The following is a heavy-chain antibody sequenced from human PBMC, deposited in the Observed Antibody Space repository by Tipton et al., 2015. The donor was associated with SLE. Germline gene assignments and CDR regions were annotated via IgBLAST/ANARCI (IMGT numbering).Heavy chain of an antibody. D-gene: IGHD3-10*01. CDR3: AVLAVEGRERMVRGVIMDYYYYYGMDV. CDR2: INSDGSST. Sequence: GSLRLSCAASGFTFSSYWMQWVRQAPGKGLVWVSRINSDGSSTSYADSVKGRFTISRDNSKNTLYLQMNSLRAEDTAVYYCAVLAVEGRERMVRGVIMDYYYYYGMDVWGQGTTVTVSS. CDR1: GFTFSSYW. V-gene: IGHV3-74*01. J-gene: IGHJ6*02.